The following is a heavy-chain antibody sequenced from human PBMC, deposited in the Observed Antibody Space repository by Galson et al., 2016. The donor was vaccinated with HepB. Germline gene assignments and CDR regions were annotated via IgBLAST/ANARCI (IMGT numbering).Heavy chain of an antibody. CDR1: GYNFINYG. CDR3: ARGYDSGSLTTDNWFDP. J-gene: IGHJ5*02. Sequence: SVKVSCKASGYNFINYGISWVRQAPGQGPEWMGWISPFTGTAKYLEKLQGRVTLTTDTSTSTAYMELRSLRSDDTAVYYCARGYDSGSLTTDNWFDPWGQGTQVTVSS. D-gene: IGHD3-10*01. CDR2: ISPFTGTA. V-gene: IGHV1-18*04.